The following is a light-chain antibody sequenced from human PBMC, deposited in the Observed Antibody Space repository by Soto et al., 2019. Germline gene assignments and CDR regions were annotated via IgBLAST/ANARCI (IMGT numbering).Light chain of an antibody. CDR1: QSVLYSSNNKNY. CDR3: QQYESTPPT. V-gene: IGKV4-1*01. Sequence: DIVMTQSPDSLAVSLGERATINCKSSQSVLYSSNNKNYLAWYQQRPGQPPKLLIYWASTRESGVPDRFSGXGSGTXXTXTIXSLXXXDVAVYYCQQYESTPPTFGQGTKLEIK. J-gene: IGKJ2*01. CDR2: WAS.